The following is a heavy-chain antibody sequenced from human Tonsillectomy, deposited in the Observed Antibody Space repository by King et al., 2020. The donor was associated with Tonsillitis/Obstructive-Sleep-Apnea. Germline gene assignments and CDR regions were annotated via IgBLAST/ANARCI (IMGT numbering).Heavy chain of an antibody. V-gene: IGHV7-4-1*02. Sequence: VQLVESGSELKKPGAPVKVSCKASGYSFTSYAINWVRQAPGQGLEWMGWINTNTGNPTYAQGFTGRFVFSLDTSVSTAYLQISSLKSEDTAVYYCARDPIDDWNYVVGFDYWGQGTLVTVSS. CDR2: INTNTGNP. D-gene: IGHD1-7*01. CDR3: ARDPIDDWNYVVGFDY. CDR1: GYSFTSYA. J-gene: IGHJ4*02.